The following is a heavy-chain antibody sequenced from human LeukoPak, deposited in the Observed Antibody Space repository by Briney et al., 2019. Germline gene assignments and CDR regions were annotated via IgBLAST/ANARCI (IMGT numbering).Heavy chain of an antibody. CDR1: GFTFSSYA. J-gene: IGHJ4*02. D-gene: IGHD3-9*01. CDR3: ARGVNYDILTGYDY. CDR2: ISYDGSNK. Sequence: GGSLRLSCAASGFTFSSYAMHWVRQAPGKGLEWVAVISYDGSNKYYADSVKGRFTISRDNSKNTLYLQMNSLRAEDTAVYYCARGVNYDILTGYDYWGQGTLVTVSS. V-gene: IGHV3-30*04.